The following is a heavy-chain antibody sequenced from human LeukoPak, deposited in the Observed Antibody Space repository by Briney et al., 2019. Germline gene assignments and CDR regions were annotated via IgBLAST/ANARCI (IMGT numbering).Heavy chain of an antibody. D-gene: IGHD5-18*01. Sequence: GGSLRLSCAASGFTFNFYAMSWVRQAPGKGLEWVSEITGSGGTTYYADSVKGRFTISRDNSKNTLYLQMNSLRTEDTAVYYCAKDPESYSYNYFDYWGQGTLVTVSS. V-gene: IGHV3-23*01. CDR2: ITGSGGTT. CDR1: GFTFNFYA. J-gene: IGHJ4*02. CDR3: AKDPESYSYNYFDY.